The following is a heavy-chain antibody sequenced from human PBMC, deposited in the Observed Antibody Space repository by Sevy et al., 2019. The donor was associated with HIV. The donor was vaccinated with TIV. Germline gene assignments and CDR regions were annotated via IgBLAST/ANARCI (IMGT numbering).Heavy chain of an antibody. J-gene: IGHJ4*02. CDR2: ISSSGSTI. D-gene: IGHD3-9*01. V-gene: IGHV3-11*01. CDR3: ARAPQYYDILTGYYPPDY. Sequence: GGSLRLSCAASGFTFSDYYMSWIRQAPGKGLEWVSYISSSGSTIYYADSVKGQFTISRDNAKNSLYLQMNSLRAEDTAVYYCARAPQYYDILTGYYPPDYWGQRTLVTVSS. CDR1: GFTFSDYY.